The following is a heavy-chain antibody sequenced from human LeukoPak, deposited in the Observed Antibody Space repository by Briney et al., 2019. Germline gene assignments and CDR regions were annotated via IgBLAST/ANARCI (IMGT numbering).Heavy chain of an antibody. D-gene: IGHD3-10*01. CDR1: GGSISSGSYY. CDR2: IYTSGST. V-gene: IGHV4-61*02. J-gene: IGHJ4*02. CDR3: ATNPAHDGSGNNDY. Sequence: SETLSLTCTVSGGSISSGSYYWSWIRQPAGKGLEWIGRIYTSGSTNYNPSLKSRVTISVDTSKNQFSLKLSSVTAADTAVYYCATNPAHDGSGNNDYWGQGTLVTVSS.